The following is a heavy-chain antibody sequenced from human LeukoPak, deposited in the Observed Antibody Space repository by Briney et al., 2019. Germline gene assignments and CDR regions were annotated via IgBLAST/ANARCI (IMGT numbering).Heavy chain of an antibody. CDR2: ISNSGGST. CDR1: GFTFNNYV. D-gene: IGHD2-8*01. J-gene: IGHJ4*02. V-gene: IGHV3-23*01. CDR3: AKGYCVNDKCSNYDY. Sequence: PGGSLRLSCVASGFTFNNYVMSWVRQAPGKGLEWVSVISNSGGSTYYADSVKGRFTISRDNSKDTVYLQMNSLRAEDTAVYYCAKGYCVNDKCSNYDYWGQGTLVTVSP.